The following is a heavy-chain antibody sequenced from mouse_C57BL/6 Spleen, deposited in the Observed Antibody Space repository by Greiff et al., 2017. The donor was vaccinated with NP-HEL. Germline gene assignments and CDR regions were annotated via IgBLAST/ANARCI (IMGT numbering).Heavy chain of an antibody. J-gene: IGHJ3*01. Sequence: VQLQQSGPELVKPGASVKISCKASGYTFTDYYMNWVKQSHGKSLEWIGDINPNNGGTSYNQKFKGKATLTVDKSSSTAYMELRSLTSEDAAVYYCARPLYYYGSRRFAYWGQGTLVTVSA. CDR2: INPNNGGT. V-gene: IGHV1-26*01. CDR1: GYTFTDYY. D-gene: IGHD1-1*01. CDR3: ARPLYYYGSRRFAY.